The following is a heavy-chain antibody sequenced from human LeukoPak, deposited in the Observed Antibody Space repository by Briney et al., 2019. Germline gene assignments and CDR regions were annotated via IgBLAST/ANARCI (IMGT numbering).Heavy chain of an antibody. CDR3: ARGLLFSWFDP. D-gene: IGHD2-21*02. CDR1: GVSISSGGYY. V-gene: IGHV4-31*03. CDR2: IYYSGST. Sequence: SETLSLTCTVSGVSISSGGYYWSWIRQHPGKGLEWIGYIYYSGSTYYNPSLKSRVTISVDTSKDQFSLKLSSVTAADTAVYYCARGLLFSWFDPWGQGTLVTVSS. J-gene: IGHJ5*02.